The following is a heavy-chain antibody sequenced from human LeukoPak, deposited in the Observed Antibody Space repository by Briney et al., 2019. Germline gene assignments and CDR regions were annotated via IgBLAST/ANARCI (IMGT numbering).Heavy chain of an antibody. J-gene: IGHJ4*02. CDR2: ITNNGRKI. Sequence: GGSLRLSCAASGFIFSDYYMGWIRQAPGKGLEWVSYITNNGRKIYYADSMKGRFTISRDNAKNSLYLQMNSLRAEDTAVYYCAREERITMIVVVAYYFDYWGQGTLVTVSS. V-gene: IGHV3-11*04. CDR1: GFIFSDYY. D-gene: IGHD3-22*01. CDR3: AREERITMIVVVAYYFDY.